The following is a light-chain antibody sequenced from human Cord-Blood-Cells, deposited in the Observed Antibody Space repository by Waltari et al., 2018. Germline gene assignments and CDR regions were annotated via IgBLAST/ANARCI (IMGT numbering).Light chain of an antibody. CDR3: LLSYSGARFWV. CDR1: TGAVTSGHY. V-gene: IGLV7-46*01. J-gene: IGLJ3*02. Sequence: QAVVTQEPSLTVSPGGTVTLTCGSSTGAVTSGHYPYWFQQKPGQAPRTLIYDTSNKHSETPAPFSGSLLGGKSALTLSGSQPEDEAEYYCLLSYSGARFWVFGGGTKLTVL. CDR2: DTS.